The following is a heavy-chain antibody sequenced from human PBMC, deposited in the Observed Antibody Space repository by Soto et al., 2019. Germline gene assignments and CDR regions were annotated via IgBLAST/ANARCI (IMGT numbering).Heavy chain of an antibody. CDR3: ARVPDY. CDR2: IYYSGTT. V-gene: IGHV4-31*03. D-gene: IGHD2-2*01. Sequence: SETLSLTCTVSGDSISSGGYYWSWIRHHPGTGLEWIGYIYYSGTTYYNPSLESRVTISIDRSKNQFSLKLSSVTAADTAVYYCARVPDYWGQGILVTVS. J-gene: IGHJ4*02. CDR1: GDSISSGGYY.